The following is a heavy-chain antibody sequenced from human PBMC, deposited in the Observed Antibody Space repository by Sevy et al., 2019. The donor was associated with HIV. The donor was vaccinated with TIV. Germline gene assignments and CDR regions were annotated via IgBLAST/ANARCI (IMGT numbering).Heavy chain of an antibody. CDR3: AKALEVVVAATPLDY. V-gene: IGHV3-23*01. Sequence: GEYLKISCAASGFTFSSYAMSWVRQAPGKGLEWVSAISGSGGSTYYADSVKGRFTISRDNSKNTLYLQMNSLRAEDTAVYYCAKALEVVVAATPLDYWGQGTLVTVSS. CDR2: ISGSGGST. CDR1: GFTFSSYA. D-gene: IGHD2-15*01. J-gene: IGHJ4*02.